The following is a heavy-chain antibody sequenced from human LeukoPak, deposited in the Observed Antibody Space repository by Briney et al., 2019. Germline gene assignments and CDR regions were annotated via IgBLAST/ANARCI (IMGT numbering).Heavy chain of an antibody. CDR2: INPNSGGT. CDR1: GYTFTGYY. CDR3: ARVGATGTTSPFDY. Sequence: ASVKVSCKASGYTFTGYYMHWVRQAPGQGLEWMGWINPNSGGTNYVQKFQGRVTMTRDTSISTAYMELSRLRSDDTAVYYCARVGATGTTSPFDYWGQGTLVTVSS. J-gene: IGHJ4*02. V-gene: IGHV1-2*02. D-gene: IGHD1-1*01.